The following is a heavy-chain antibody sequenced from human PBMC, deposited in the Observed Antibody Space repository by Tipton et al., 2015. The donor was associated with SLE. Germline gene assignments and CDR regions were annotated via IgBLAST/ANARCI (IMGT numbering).Heavy chain of an antibody. Sequence: TLSLTCTVSGGSISSHYWSWIRQPPGKGLEWIGYIYYSGSTNYNPSLKSRVTISVDTSKNQFSLKLSSVTAADTAVYYCAREDGTGTGYWGQGTLVTVSS. D-gene: IGHD1-1*01. J-gene: IGHJ4*02. CDR3: AREDGTGTGY. V-gene: IGHV4-59*11. CDR2: IYYSGST. CDR1: GGSISSHY.